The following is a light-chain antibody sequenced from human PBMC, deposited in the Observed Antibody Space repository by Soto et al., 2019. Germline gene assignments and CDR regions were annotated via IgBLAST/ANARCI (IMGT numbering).Light chain of an antibody. CDR1: SGSIASNS. Sequence: NFMLTQPHSVSESPGKTVIISCTGNSGSIASNSVQWFQLRPDSAPTTVIYENYHRPSGVPDRFSGSIDSSSNSASLTISGLKTEDEADYFCQSYDGSSHVFGGGTKLTVL. V-gene: IGLV6-57*02. CDR2: ENY. CDR3: QSYDGSSHV. J-gene: IGLJ2*01.